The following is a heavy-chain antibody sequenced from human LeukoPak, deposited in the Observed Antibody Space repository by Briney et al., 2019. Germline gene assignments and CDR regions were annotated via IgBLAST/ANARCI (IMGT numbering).Heavy chain of an antibody. Sequence: ASVKVPCKASGGTFSSYAISWVRQAPGQGLEWMGGIIPIFGTANYAQKFQGRVTITADESTSTAYMELSSLRSEDTAVYYCASQPAVLDLDCWGQGTLVTVSS. CDR3: ASQPAVLDLDC. D-gene: IGHD6-19*01. CDR1: GGTFSSYA. V-gene: IGHV1-69*13. J-gene: IGHJ4*02. CDR2: IIPIFGTA.